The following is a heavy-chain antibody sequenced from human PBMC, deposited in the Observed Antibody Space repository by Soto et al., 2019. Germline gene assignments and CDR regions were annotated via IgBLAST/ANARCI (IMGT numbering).Heavy chain of an antibody. CDR1: GGSISSSSYY. V-gene: IGHV4-39*01. J-gene: IGHJ6*02. CDR2: IYYSGST. D-gene: IGHD4-17*01. Sequence: QLQLQESGPGLVKPSETLSLTCTVSGGSISSSSYYWGWIRQPPGKGLEWIGSIYYSGSTYYNPSLKSRLTISVDTSKNQFSLKLSSVTAADTAVYYCARDVYYGEQNYYYYGMDVWGQGTTVTVSS. CDR3: ARDVYYGEQNYYYYGMDV.